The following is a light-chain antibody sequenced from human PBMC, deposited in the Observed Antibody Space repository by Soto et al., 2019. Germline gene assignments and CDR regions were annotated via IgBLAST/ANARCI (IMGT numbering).Light chain of an antibody. CDR2: EVS. CDR1: SSDVGGYNY. Sequence: QAVVTQPASVSGSPGQSITISCTGTSSDVGGYNYVSWYQHHPGKPPKLMIFEVSNRPSGVSGRFSGSKSGNTASLTISGLQAEDEGDYYCSSYTSSGTLVVFGGGTKLTVL. V-gene: IGLV2-14*01. CDR3: SSYTSSGTLVV. J-gene: IGLJ2*01.